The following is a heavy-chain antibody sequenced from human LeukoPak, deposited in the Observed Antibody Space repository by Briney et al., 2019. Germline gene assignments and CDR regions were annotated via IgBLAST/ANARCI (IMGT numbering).Heavy chain of an antibody. J-gene: IGHJ4*02. Sequence: SETLSLTCTVSGVSINSSYWSWIRQPPGKGLEWIGSIYHSGSTYYNPSLKSRVTISVDTSKNQFSLKLSSVTAADTAVYYCARVGQYYYDSSGYYVDYWGQGTLVTVSS. V-gene: IGHV4-38-2*02. CDR1: GVSINSSY. CDR3: ARVGQYYYDSSGYYVDY. D-gene: IGHD3-22*01. CDR2: IYHSGST.